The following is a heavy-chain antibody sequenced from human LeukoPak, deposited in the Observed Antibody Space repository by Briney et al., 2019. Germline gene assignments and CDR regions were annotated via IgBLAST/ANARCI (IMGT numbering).Heavy chain of an antibody. CDR3: ARVGNGDFTWFNP. V-gene: IGHV3-74*01. Sequence: PGGSLRLSCVASGFTFTSYCMHWVRQAPGKGLVWVSRINSDGSSTNYADSVKGRFTISRDYDKNTLYLQMNSLRAEDTAVYYCARVGNGDFTWFNPWGQGTLVSVAS. CDR1: GFTFTSYC. D-gene: IGHD2-21*01. CDR2: INSDGSST. J-gene: IGHJ5*02.